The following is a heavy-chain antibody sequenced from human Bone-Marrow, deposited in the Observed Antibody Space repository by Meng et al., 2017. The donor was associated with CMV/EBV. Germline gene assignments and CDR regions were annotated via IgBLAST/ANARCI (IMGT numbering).Heavy chain of an antibody. CDR2: IYYSGST. D-gene: IGHD4-17*01. J-gene: IGHJ4*02. V-gene: IGHV4-61*01. Sequence: SETLSLTCTVSGGSVSSGSYYWSWIRQPPGKGLEWIGYIYYSGSTNYNPSLKSRVTISVDTSKNQFSLKLSSVTAADTAVYYCARMTTVTFYYFAYWGQGKLVNVAS. CDR1: GGSVSSGSYY. CDR3: ARMTTVTFYYFAY.